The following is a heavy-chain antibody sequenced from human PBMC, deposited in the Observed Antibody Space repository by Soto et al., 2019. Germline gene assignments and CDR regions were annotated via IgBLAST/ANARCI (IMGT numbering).Heavy chain of an antibody. D-gene: IGHD3-10*01. CDR3: ARVAPGGSGSYDV. V-gene: IGHV3-30-3*01. CDR1: GITFSAYT. J-gene: IGHJ4*02. CDR2: ILYDGNDK. Sequence: QAQLVEAGGGVVRPGRSLRLSCTASGITFSAYTMHWVRQAPGKGLEWVALILYDGNDKQYAASVKGRFTISRDNSKNTLYLQTNSLRVEDTAVYYCARVAPGGSGSYDVWGQGTLVIVSS.